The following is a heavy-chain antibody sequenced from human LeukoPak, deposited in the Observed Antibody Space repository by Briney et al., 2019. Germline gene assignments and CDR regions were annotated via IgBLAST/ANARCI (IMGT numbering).Heavy chain of an antibody. CDR3: AKDLDTMIVVPLDY. D-gene: IGHD3-22*01. CDR1: GFTFSSYG. Sequence: GRSLRLSCAASGFTFSSYGMHWVRQAPGKGLEWVAVISYDGSNKYYADSVKGRFTISRDNSKNTLYLQMNSLRAEDTAVYYCAKDLDTMIVVPLDYWGQGTLVTVSS. V-gene: IGHV3-30*18. J-gene: IGHJ4*02. CDR2: ISYDGSNK.